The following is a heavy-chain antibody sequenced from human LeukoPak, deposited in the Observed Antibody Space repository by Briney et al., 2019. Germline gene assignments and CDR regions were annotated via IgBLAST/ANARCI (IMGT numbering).Heavy chain of an antibody. D-gene: IGHD6-13*01. CDR1: GFTFSSYS. J-gene: IGHJ5*02. CDR3: AREESSSWYGGDWFDP. V-gene: IGHV3-21*01. Sequence: GGSLRLSCAASGFTFSSYSMNWVRQAPGKGLEWVSSISSSSSYIYYADSVKGRFTIPRDNAKNSLYLQMNSLRAEDTAVYYCAREESSSWYGGDWFDPWGQGTLVTVSS. CDR2: ISSSSSYI.